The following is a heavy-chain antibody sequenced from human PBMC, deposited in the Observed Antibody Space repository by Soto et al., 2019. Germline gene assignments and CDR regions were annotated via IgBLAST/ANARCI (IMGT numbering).Heavy chain of an antibody. Sequence: SETLSLTCTVSGGSISSYYWSWIRQPPGKGLEWIGYIYYSGSTNYNPSLKSRVTISVDTSKNQFSLKLSSVTAADTAVYYCARVTGDSSGYYYGTHAFDIWGQGTMVTVSS. CDR2: IYYSGST. V-gene: IGHV4-59*01. D-gene: IGHD3-22*01. CDR1: GGSISSYY. J-gene: IGHJ3*02. CDR3: ARVTGDSSGYYYGTHAFDI.